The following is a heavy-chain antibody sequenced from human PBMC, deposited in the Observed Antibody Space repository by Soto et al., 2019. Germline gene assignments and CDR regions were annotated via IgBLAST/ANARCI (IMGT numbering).Heavy chain of an antibody. V-gene: IGHV4-59*01. CDR1: GGSISSYY. CDR3: ARDSGIAAAGTISYFDY. Sequence: PWETLSLTCTVSGGSISSYYWSWIRQPPGKGLEWIGYIYYSGSTNYNPSLKSRVTISVDTSKNQFSLKLSSVTAADTAVYYCARDSGIAAAGTISYFDYWGQGTLVTVSS. CDR2: IYYSGST. J-gene: IGHJ4*02. D-gene: IGHD6-13*01.